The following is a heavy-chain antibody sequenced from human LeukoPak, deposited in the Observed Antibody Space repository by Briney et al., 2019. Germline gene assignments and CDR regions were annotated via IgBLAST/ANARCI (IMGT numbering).Heavy chain of an antibody. CDR1: GFTFSDYY. Sequence: GGSLRLSCAASGFTFSDYYMSWIRQAPGKGLEWVSYISKSGGNTNYADSVKGRFTISRDNAKNSLYLQMNSLRAEDTAVYYCARVRQSGSPLDYWGQGTLVTVSS. CDR2: ISKSGGNT. CDR3: ARVRQSGSPLDY. D-gene: IGHD1-26*01. J-gene: IGHJ4*02. V-gene: IGHV3-11*05.